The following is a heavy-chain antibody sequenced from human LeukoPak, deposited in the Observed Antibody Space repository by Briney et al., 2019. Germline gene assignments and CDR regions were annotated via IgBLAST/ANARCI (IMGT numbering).Heavy chain of an antibody. J-gene: IGHJ3*02. CDR1: GYTFTVYY. CDR2: INPNSGGT. Sequence: EASVSVSFTASGYTFTVYYMHWVRQARGQGREWMGWINPNSGGTNYAQKFQGRGTMTRDTSISTAYMELSRLRSDDTAVYYCARVYCSGGSCSGLLDAFDIWGQGTMVTVSS. CDR3: ARVYCSGGSCSGLLDAFDI. V-gene: IGHV1-2*02. D-gene: IGHD2-15*01.